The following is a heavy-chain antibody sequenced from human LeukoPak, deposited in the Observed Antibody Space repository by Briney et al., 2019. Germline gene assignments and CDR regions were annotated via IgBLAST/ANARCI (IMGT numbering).Heavy chain of an antibody. CDR1: GFTFTTYA. CDR3: AKDRRAGSYDY. V-gene: IGHV3-23*01. D-gene: IGHD3-10*01. CDR2: ISGSGGNT. Sequence: PGGSLRLSCAASGFTFTTYAMSWVRQAPGKGLEWVSAISGSGGNTYYADSVKGRFTISRDNSKNTLYLQMNSLRAEDTAVYYCAKDRRAGSYDYWGQGTLVTVSS. J-gene: IGHJ4*02.